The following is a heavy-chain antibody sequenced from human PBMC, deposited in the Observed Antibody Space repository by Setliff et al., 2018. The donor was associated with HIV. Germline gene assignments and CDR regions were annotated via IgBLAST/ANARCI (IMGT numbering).Heavy chain of an antibody. J-gene: IGHJ4*02. CDR3: ASGSGYCKNGNCYIGVHKNPVQYYFDY. V-gene: IGHV1-69*05. CDR2: SIPLFGTT. CDR1: GYTFTSYS. D-gene: IGHD2-8*01. Sequence: SVKVSCKASGYTFTSYSMHWVRQAPGQGLEWMGGSIPLFGTTNYAQKFQGRGTLTTDELMNTAYMELSSLRSEDTAVYYCASGSGYCKNGNCYIGVHKNPVQYYFDYWGQGTLVTVSS.